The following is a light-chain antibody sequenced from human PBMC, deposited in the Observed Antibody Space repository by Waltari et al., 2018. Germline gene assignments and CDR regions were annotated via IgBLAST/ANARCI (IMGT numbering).Light chain of an antibody. V-gene: IGKV4-1*01. CDR1: QSSLSSSNNENY. CDR3: QQVDTTPSYT. CDR2: WAS. J-gene: IGKJ2*01. Sequence: DIVRTLSPYFLAVSLGERATTTCKSSQSSLSSSNNENYLAWYQQKPGQSLKLLIYWASTRVSRVPDRFCGSGSRTDFTLTTSCLQAEDLAVYYCQQVDTTPSYTFGPGTKLQIK.